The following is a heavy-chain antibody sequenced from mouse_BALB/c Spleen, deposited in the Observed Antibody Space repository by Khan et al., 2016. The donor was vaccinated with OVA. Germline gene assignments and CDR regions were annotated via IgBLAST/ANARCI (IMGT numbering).Heavy chain of an antibody. CDR3: ARDPPYYSMDY. J-gene: IGHJ4*01. CDR2: IWVSGSK. Sequence: QVQLKQSGPGLVAPSQSLSITCTVSGFSLTDYAVSWIRQPPGKGLEWLGVIWVSGSKYYNSLLKPRLSISKDNSKSHVFLKMNSLQTDDTAMYFGARDPPYYSMDYWGQGTSVTVSS. V-gene: IGHV2-6-5*01. CDR1: GFSLTDYA.